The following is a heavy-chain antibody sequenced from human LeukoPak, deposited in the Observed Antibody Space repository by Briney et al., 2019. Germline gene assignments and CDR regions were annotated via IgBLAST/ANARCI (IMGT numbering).Heavy chain of an antibody. CDR1: GFTFSSYS. Sequence: GGSLRLSCAASGFTFSSYSMNWVRQAPGKGLEWVSSISSSSSYIYYADSVKGRFTISRDNAKNSLYLQMNSLRAEDTAVYYCAKDRVRLRWGAEYFQHWGQGTPVTVSS. CDR2: ISSSSSYI. J-gene: IGHJ1*01. V-gene: IGHV3-21*01. CDR3: AKDRVRLRWGAEYFQH. D-gene: IGHD3-10*01.